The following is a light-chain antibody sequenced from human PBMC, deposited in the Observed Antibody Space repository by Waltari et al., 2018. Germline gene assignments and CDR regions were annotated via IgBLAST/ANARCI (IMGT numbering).Light chain of an antibody. V-gene: IGKV1-39*01. CDR1: QKIYTY. CDR3: QQFVSSPRT. J-gene: IGKJ1*01. CDR2: SVS. Sequence: DIQMTQSPSSLSASVGDRVTITCRASQKIYTYLNWYQQKAGKAPNLLISSVSTLQSGVPSRFSGSGSGTEFTLTISSLQPEDFATYFCQQFVSSPRTFGQGTKVEFK.